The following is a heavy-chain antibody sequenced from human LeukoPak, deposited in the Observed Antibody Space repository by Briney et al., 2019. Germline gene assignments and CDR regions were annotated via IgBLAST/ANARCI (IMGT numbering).Heavy chain of an antibody. Sequence: PGGSLRLSCAASGFTFEDYGMSWVRQAPGKGLEWVSGINWNGGSTGYVDSVKGRFTISRDNAKNSLYLQMNSLRAEDTALYHCARMSRNYYDRSGYLYYFDYWGQGTLVNVSS. CDR2: INWNGGST. CDR3: ARMSRNYYDRSGYLYYFDY. V-gene: IGHV3-20*01. CDR1: GFTFEDYG. D-gene: IGHD3-22*01. J-gene: IGHJ4*02.